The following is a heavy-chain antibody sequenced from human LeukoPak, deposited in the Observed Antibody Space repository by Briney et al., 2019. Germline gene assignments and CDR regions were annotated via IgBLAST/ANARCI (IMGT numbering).Heavy chain of an antibody. D-gene: IGHD2-21*02. CDR3: KLVTASDAFDI. CDR1: GGSFSGYY. CDR2: INHSGST. J-gene: IGHJ3*02. V-gene: IGHV4-34*01. Sequence: SETLSLTCAVYGGSFSGYYWSWIRQPPGEGLEWIGEINHSGSTNYNPSLKSRVTISVDTSKNQFSLKLSSVTAADTAVYYCKLVTASDAFDIWGQGTMVTVSS.